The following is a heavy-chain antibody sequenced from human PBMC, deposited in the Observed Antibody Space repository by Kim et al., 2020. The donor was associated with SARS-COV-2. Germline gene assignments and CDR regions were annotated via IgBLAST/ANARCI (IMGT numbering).Heavy chain of an antibody. CDR2: VNHSGTV. V-gene: IGHV4-34*01. J-gene: IGHJ6*02. D-gene: IGHD2-8*02. Sequence: SETLSLTCAVYGWSFSGYHWRWIRQPPGKGLEWIGDVNHSGTVNLNPSLKSRVTISTDTSKNQFSLKLPSVTAADTGFYYCARGRAGVVLAPVLGLAPYYEYFIMDVWGHGTRVTVSS. CDR1: GWSFSGYH. CDR3: ARGRAGVVLAPVLGLAPYYEYFIMDV.